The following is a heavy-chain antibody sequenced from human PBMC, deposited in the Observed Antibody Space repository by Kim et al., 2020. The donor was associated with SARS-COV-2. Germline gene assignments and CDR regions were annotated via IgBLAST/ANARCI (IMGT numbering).Heavy chain of an antibody. CDR1: GGSISSSSYY. V-gene: IGHV4-39*01. D-gene: IGHD3-10*01. CDR2: IYYSGST. Sequence: SETLSLTCTVSGGSISSSSYYWGWIRQPPGKGLEWIGSIYYSGSTYYNPSLKSRVTISVDTSKNQFSLKLSSVTAADTAVYYCAMKVLLWFGELSDNWFDPWGQGTLVTVSS. J-gene: IGHJ5*02. CDR3: AMKVLLWFGELSDNWFDP.